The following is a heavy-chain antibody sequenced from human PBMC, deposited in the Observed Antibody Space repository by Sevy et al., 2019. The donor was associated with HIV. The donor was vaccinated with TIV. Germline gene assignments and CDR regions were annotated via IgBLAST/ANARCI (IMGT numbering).Heavy chain of an antibody. D-gene: IGHD2-2*01. CDR2: INHRGST. Sequence: SETLSLTCAVYGGSFSGYYWSWIRQPPGKGLEWIGEINHRGSTNYNPSLKSRVTISVDTSKNQFSLKLSSVTAADTAVYYCARAGRYIVVVPAAKYYFDYWGQGTLVTVSS. J-gene: IGHJ4*02. CDR3: ARAGRYIVVVPAAKYYFDY. V-gene: IGHV4-34*01. CDR1: GGSFSGYY.